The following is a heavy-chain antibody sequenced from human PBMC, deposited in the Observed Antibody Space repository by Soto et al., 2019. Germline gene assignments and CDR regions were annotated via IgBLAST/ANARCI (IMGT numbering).Heavy chain of an antibody. Sequence: GGSLRLSCAASGFTFSSYGMHWVRQAPGKGLEWVAVIWYDGSNKYYADSVKGRFTISRDNSKNTLYLQMNSLRAEDTAVYYCARAVVVAATPRFCYYYYYYMDVWGKGTTVTVSS. CDR2: IWYDGSNK. V-gene: IGHV3-33*01. D-gene: IGHD2-15*01. J-gene: IGHJ6*03. CDR3: ARAVVVAATPRFCYYYYYYMDV. CDR1: GFTFSSYG.